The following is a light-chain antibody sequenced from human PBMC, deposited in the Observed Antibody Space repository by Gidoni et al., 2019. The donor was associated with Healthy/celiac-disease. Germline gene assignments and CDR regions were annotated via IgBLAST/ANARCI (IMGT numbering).Light chain of an antibody. V-gene: IGKV1-39*01. Sequence: DLQMTHSPSSLSASVGDRVTITCRASQSISSYLNWYQQKPGKARKLLIYAATSLQSGVPSRCGGSGSGKDFTLTSSSQQPEDFATYYWQRSYSSPYTFGQGTKLEIK. CDR1: QSISSY. J-gene: IGKJ2*01. CDR3: QRSYSSPYT. CDR2: AAT.